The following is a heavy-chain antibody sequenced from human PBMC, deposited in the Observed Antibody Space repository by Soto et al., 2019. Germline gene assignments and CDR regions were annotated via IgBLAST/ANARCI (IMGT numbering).Heavy chain of an antibody. Sequence: PGGSLRLSCAASGFTFSSYAMSWVRQALGKGLEWVSAISGSAGSTYYADSVKGRFTISRDNSKNTLYLQMNSLRVEDTAVYYCAKGLTGATYYAMDVWGQGTTVTVSS. V-gene: IGHV3-23*01. J-gene: IGHJ6*02. CDR1: GFTFSSYA. CDR2: ISGSAGST. CDR3: AKGLTGATYYAMDV. D-gene: IGHD7-27*01.